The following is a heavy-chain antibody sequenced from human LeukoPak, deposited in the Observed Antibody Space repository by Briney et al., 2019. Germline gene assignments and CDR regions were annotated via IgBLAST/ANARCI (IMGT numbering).Heavy chain of an antibody. Sequence: SETLSLTCAVYGWSFSGYCWSWIRQPPGKGLEWIGEINRSGSTNYNPSLKSRVTISVDTSKKQFSLKLSSVTAADTAVYYCALYYYDSSDYYRFDYWGRGTLVTVSS. V-gene: IGHV4-34*01. CDR2: INRSGST. CDR1: GWSFSGYC. CDR3: ALYYYDSSDYYRFDY. J-gene: IGHJ4*02. D-gene: IGHD3-22*01.